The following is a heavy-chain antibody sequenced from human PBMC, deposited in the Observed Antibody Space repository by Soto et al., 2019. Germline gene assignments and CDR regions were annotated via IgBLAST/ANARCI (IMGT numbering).Heavy chain of an antibody. D-gene: IGHD3-22*01. Sequence: PSETLSLTCAVSGGSISSSNWWSWVRQPPGKGLEWIGEIYHSGSTNYNPSLKSRVTISVDKSKNQFSLKLSSVTAADTAVYYCASTNYYDSSGYQNWFDPWGQGTLVTVSS. J-gene: IGHJ5*02. CDR3: ASTNYYDSSGYQNWFDP. CDR2: IYHSGST. V-gene: IGHV4-4*02. CDR1: GGSISSSNW.